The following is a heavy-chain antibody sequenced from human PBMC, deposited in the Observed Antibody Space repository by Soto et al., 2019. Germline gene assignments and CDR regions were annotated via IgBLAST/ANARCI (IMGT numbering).Heavy chain of an antibody. V-gene: IGHV4-39*01. Sequence: KTSETLSLTCTVSGGSISSSSYYWGWIRQPPGKGLEWIGSIYYSGSTYYNPSLKSRVTISVDTSKNQFSLKLSSVTAADTAVYYCARHPGFGELGPWFDPWGQGTLVTVSS. J-gene: IGHJ5*02. CDR1: GGSISSSSYY. CDR3: ARHPGFGELGPWFDP. D-gene: IGHD3-10*01. CDR2: IYYSGST.